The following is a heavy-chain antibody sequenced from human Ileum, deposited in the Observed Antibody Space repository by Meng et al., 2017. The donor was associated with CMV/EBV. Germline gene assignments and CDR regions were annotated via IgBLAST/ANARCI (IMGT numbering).Heavy chain of an antibody. CDR2: INHSGST. V-gene: IGHV4-34*01. CDR3: ARKALTGWCVP. Sequence: GSLRLSCAVYGGSFSGYYWSWIRQPPGKGLEWIGEINHSGSTNYNPSLKSRVTISVDTSKNQFSLKLSSVTAADTAVYYCARKALTGWCVPWGQGTLVTVSS. J-gene: IGHJ5*02. CDR1: GGSFSGYY.